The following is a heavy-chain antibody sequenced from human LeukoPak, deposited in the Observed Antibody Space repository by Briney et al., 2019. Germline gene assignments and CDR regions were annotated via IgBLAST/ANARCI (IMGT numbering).Heavy chain of an antibody. J-gene: IGHJ4*02. CDR2: INSDGSST. CDR1: GFTFSSYW. D-gene: IGHD3-3*01. CDR3: ARGSYYDFWSGYYYKYYFDY. Sequence: PGGSLRLSCAASGFTFSSYWMHWVRQAPGKGLVWVSRINSDGSSTSYADSVKGRFTISRDNAKNTLYLQMNSLRAEDTAVYYCARGSYYDFWSGYYYKYYFDYWGQGTLVTVSS. V-gene: IGHV3-74*01.